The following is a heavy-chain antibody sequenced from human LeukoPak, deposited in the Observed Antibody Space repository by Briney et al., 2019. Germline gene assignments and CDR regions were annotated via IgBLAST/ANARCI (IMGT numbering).Heavy chain of an antibody. CDR2: INHSGST. CDR3: ARGTVYDILTGYLYAFDI. Sequence: SETLSLTCAVYGGSFSGYYWSWIRQPPGKGLEWIGEINHSGSTKYNPSLKSRVTISVDTSKNQFSLKLSSVTAADTAVYYCARGTVYDILTGYLYAFDIWGQGTMVTVSS. V-gene: IGHV4-34*01. CDR1: GGSFSGYY. D-gene: IGHD3-9*01. J-gene: IGHJ3*02.